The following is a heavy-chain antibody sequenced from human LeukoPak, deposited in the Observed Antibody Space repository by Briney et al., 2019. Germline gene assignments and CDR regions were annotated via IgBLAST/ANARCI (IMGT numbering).Heavy chain of an antibody. CDR2: INPNSGGT. V-gene: IGHV1-2*02. D-gene: IGHD3-3*01. CDR1: GYTFTGYY. CDR3: AKNYDFWNAHTPTFDY. Sequence: GASVKVSCKASGYTFTGYYMHWVRQAPGQGLEWMGWINPNSGGTNYAQKFQGRVTMTRDTSISTAYMELSRLRSDDTAVYYCAKNYDFWNAHTPTFDYWGQGTLVTVSS. J-gene: IGHJ4*02.